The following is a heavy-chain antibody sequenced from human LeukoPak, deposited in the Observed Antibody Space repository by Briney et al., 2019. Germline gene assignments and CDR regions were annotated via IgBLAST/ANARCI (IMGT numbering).Heavy chain of an antibody. V-gene: IGHV3-33*06. CDR3: AKVRQFTAATGTGLDY. D-gene: IGHD6-13*01. Sequence: GGSLRLSCAASGFTFSYYGMHWVRQAPGKGLDWVAVIWHDGSLKYYADSVRGRFTISRDNSMNTVYLRMNSLRAEDTAVYYCAKVRQFTAATGTGLDYWGQGTLVTVSS. J-gene: IGHJ4*02. CDR2: IWHDGSLK. CDR1: GFTFSYYG.